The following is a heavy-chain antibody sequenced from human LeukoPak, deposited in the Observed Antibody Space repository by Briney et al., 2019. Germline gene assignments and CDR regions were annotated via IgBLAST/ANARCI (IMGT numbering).Heavy chain of an antibody. V-gene: IGHV3-53*01. J-gene: IGHJ6*03. Sequence: PGGSLRLSCAASGFTVSSNYMSWVRQAPGKGLEWVSVIYSGGSTYYADSVKGRFTISRDNSKNTLYLQMNSLRAEDPAVYYCAGERPGMDYMDVWGKGTTVTVSS. CDR2: IYSGGST. CDR3: AGERPGMDYMDV. CDR1: GFTVSSNY.